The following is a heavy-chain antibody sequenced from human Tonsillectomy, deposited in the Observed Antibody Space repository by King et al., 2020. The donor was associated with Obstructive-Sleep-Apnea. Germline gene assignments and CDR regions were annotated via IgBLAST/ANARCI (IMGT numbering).Heavy chain of an antibody. J-gene: IGHJ4*02. D-gene: IGHD3-22*01. V-gene: IGHV4-34*01. CDR1: GGSFSDYY. Sequence: VQLQQWGAGLLKPSETLSLTCAVYGGSFSDYYWSWIRQPPGKGLEWIGEINHSGSTNYNPSLKSRVTISVDTSKNHFSLKLSSVTAADTAVYYCARGDPLVVNSPDYFDYWGQGTLVTVSS. CDR2: INHSGST. CDR3: ARGDPLVVNSPDYFDY.